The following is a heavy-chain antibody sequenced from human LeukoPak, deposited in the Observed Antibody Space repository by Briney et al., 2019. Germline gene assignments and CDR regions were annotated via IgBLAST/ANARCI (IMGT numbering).Heavy chain of an antibody. D-gene: IGHD5-24*01. CDR1: GYTFTGYY. J-gene: IGHJ4*02. CDR2: INPDSGDR. CDR3: ARDRDGYNLRLDY. Sequence: GASVKVSCKTSGYTFTGYYMHWVRQAPGQGLEWMGWINPDSGDRSYAQKFQGRVTMTRDTSITTAYMELTRLISDDTAVYFCARDRDGYNLRLDYWGQGTLLTVSS. V-gene: IGHV1-2*02.